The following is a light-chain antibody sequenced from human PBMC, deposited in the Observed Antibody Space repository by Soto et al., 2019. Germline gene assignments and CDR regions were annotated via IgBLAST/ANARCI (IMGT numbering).Light chain of an antibody. CDR2: EVS. J-gene: IGLJ2*01. V-gene: IGLV2-8*01. CDR3: ASYTGSDTLV. Sequence: QSVLTQPPSASGSPGQSVTISCTGTSSDVGGYNYVSWYQQHPGKAPKLMIYEVSKRPSGVPDRLSGSKSGNTASLTVSGLQVEDEAEYYCASYTGSDTLVFGGGTQLTVL. CDR1: SSDVGGYNY.